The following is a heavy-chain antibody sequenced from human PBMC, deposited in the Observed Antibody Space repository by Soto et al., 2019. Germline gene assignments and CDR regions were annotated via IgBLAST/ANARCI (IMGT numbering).Heavy chain of an antibody. CDR3: ARESSSSSFGFDF. Sequence: QAQLQQSGPGLVKPSQTLSLTCAISGDSVSSNKAAWNWIRQSPSRGLEWLGRTYYRSNWFNNYALSLRSRISIKSDTSNNQFSLHLKSVTPEDTAVYYCARESSSSSFGFDFWGQGTLVTVSS. J-gene: IGHJ4*02. D-gene: IGHD6-6*01. CDR1: GDSVSSNKAA. CDR2: TYYRSNWFN. V-gene: IGHV6-1*01.